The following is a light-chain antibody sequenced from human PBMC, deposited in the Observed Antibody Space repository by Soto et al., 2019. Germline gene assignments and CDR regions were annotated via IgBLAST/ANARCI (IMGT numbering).Light chain of an antibody. CDR2: DAS. CDR3: QQYNTYPYT. Sequence: DIQMTQSPSTLSASVGDRVTITCRASQSISSWLAWYRQKPGKAPNLLIYDASSLESGVPSRFSGSGSGTEFTLTISSLQPDDFTTYYCQQYNTYPYTFGQGTKLEIK. CDR1: QSISSW. V-gene: IGKV1-5*01. J-gene: IGKJ2*01.